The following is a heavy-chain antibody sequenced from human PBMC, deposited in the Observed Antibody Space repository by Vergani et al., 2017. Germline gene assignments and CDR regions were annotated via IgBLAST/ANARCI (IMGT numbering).Heavy chain of an antibody. D-gene: IGHD6-6*01. V-gene: IGHV1-46*03. CDR2: INPSGGST. CDR3: ARGIKGSSSVLEHDY. J-gene: IGHJ4*02. Sequence: VQLVQSGAEVKKPGATMKISCKVSGYTFTSYYMHWVRQAPGQGLEWMGIINPSGGSTSYAQKFQGRVTMTRDTSTSTVYMELSSLRSEDTAVYYCARGIKGSSSVLEHDYWGQGTLVTVSS. CDR1: GYTFTSYY.